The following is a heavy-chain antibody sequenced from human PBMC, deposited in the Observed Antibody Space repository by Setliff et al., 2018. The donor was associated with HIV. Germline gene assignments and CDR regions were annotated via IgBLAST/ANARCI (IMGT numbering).Heavy chain of an antibody. Sequence: ASVKVSCKASNYILTSYHMIWVRQAPGQGLEWMGWINTKTGDPTYAQGFPGRFVFSLDTSVGTAYLQISSLKADDSAMYYCARVSGAGTLNSYFYYMDVWGKGTAVT. CDR3: ARVSGAGTLNSYFYYMDV. J-gene: IGHJ6*03. CDR2: INTKTGDP. D-gene: IGHD6-13*01. V-gene: IGHV7-4-1*02. CDR1: NYILTSYH.